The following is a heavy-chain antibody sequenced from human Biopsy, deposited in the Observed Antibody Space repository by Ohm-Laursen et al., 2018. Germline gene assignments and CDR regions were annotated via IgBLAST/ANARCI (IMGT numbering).Heavy chain of an antibody. CDR2: FNSDGTDT. D-gene: IGHD5-18*01. CDR3: AKAGRGDIDY. CDR1: GFTFSSSW. V-gene: IGHV3-74*01. J-gene: IGHJ4*02. Sequence: SLRLSCAAPGFTFSSSWMHWVRQAPGKGLEWVSRFNSDGTDTTYADSVKVRFTISRDNAKTTLYLQMNSLRVEDTAVYYCAKAGRGDIDYWGQGTLVTVSS.